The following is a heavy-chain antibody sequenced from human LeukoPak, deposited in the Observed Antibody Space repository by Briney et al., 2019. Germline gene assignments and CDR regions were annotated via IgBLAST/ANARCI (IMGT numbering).Heavy chain of an antibody. CDR3: ASPPIVGEGSDY. Sequence: GGSLRLSCAASGFTFSSYSMNWVRQAPGKGLEWVSSISSSSSYIYYADLVKGRFTISRDNAKNSLYLQMNSLRAEDTAVYYCASPPIVGEGSDYWGQGTLVTVSS. CDR2: ISSSSSYI. D-gene: IGHD2/OR15-2a*01. CDR1: GFTFSSYS. J-gene: IGHJ4*02. V-gene: IGHV3-21*01.